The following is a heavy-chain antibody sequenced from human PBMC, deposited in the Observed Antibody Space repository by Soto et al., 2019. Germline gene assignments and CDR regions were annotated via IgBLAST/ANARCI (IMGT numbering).Heavy chain of an antibody. D-gene: IGHD2-15*01. Sequence: QVQLVQSGAEVKKPGSSMKVSCKASGGTFGSYAINWVRQAPGQGLEWMGGIIPIFDTTNYARKFQGRVTSTAEESTSTAYMYLSSMRSEDTALYYCARYARGSTRLYYYYGMDVWGQGTTVTVSS. CDR2: IIPIFDTT. J-gene: IGHJ6*02. CDR1: GGTFGSYA. V-gene: IGHV1-69*01. CDR3: ARYARGSTRLYYYYGMDV.